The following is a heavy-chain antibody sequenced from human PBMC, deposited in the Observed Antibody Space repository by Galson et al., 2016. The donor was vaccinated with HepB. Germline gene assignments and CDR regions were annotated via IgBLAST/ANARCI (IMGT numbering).Heavy chain of an antibody. J-gene: IGHJ4*02. V-gene: IGHV3-48*03. D-gene: IGHD3-9*01. Sequence: SLRLSCAASGFTFSRYEMNWVRQAPGKGLEWVSYISSSGTTIYYADSVKGRFTISRDNAKNSLYLQINSLRAEDTAVYYCAREPVRLDDLLTGPPKNPDYWGQGTLVTVSS. CDR2: ISSSGTTI. CDR1: GFTFSRYE. CDR3: AREPVRLDDLLTGPPKNPDY.